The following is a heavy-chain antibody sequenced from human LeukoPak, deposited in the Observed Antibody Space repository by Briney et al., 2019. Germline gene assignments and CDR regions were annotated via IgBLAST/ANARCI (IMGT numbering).Heavy chain of an antibody. CDR1: GFTFSSYG. Sequence: GRSLRLSCAAPGFTFSSYGMHWVRQAPGKGLEWVAVIWYDGSNKYYADSVKGRFTISRDNSKNTLYLQMNSLRAEDTAVYYCAGDMIVVVYAFDIWGQGTMVTVSS. CDR2: IWYDGSNK. CDR3: AGDMIVVVYAFDI. D-gene: IGHD3-22*01. J-gene: IGHJ3*02. V-gene: IGHV3-33*01.